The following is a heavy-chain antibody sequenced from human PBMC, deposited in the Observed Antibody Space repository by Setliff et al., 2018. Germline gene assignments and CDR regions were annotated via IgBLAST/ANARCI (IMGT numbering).Heavy chain of an antibody. CDR2: IYPGDSHT. V-gene: IGHV5-51*01. CDR1: GYSFSNFW. J-gene: IGHJ4*02. Sequence: AGESLKISCKGSGYSFSNFWIGWVRQMPGKGLEWMGIIYPGDSHTRYSPSFQGQVTMSAXXSXXXXXXXXXXXXXXXXXXXXCARSLVGATYSVYFDYWGQGALVTVSS. CDR3: ARSLVGATYSVYFDY. D-gene: IGHD1-26*01.